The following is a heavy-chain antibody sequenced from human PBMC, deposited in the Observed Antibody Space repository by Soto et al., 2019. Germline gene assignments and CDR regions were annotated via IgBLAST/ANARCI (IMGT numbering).Heavy chain of an antibody. CDR3: VRGDCSSNSCYISLTDYGMDV. CDR2: TYYRSKWYN. CDR1: GDSVSSNSAA. V-gene: IGHV6-1*01. D-gene: IGHD2-2*02. Sequence: SQTLSLTCAISGDSVSSNSAAWNWIRQSPSRGLEWLGRTYYRSKWYNDYAVSVKRRITINPDTSKNQVSLQLNSVTPEDTAVYYCVRGDCSSNSCYISLTDYGMDVWGQGTTVTVSS. J-gene: IGHJ6*02.